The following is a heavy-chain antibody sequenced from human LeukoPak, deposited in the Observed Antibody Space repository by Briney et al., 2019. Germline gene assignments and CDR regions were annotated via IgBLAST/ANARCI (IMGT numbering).Heavy chain of an antibody. CDR2: ITGSGTTI. J-gene: IGHJ3*02. CDR1: GLPFSDYY. D-gene: IGHD1-14*01. CDR3: ARDPIPGYDPLDI. V-gene: IGHV3-11*04. Sequence: GGSLRLSCAASGLPFSDYYLSWVRQAPGKGLEWVSYITGSGTTIYYADSVRGRFTISRDNAKNSLYLQRNSLRAEDTAVYYCARDPIPGYDPLDIWGQGTMVTVSS.